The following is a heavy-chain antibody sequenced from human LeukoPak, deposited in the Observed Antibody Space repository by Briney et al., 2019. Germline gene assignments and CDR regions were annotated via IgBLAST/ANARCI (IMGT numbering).Heavy chain of an antibody. Sequence: PGGSLRLSCVASGFTFSSLAMNWVRQAPGKGLEWVSSISSDSSYIDYADSVKGRFTISRDNARNSLYLQMSNLRAEDTAVYFCASLPWLVRWIYYWGQGTLVTVSS. CDR3: ASLPWLVRWIYY. CDR1: GFTFSSLA. V-gene: IGHV3-21*01. CDR2: ISSDSSYI. J-gene: IGHJ4*02. D-gene: IGHD6-19*01.